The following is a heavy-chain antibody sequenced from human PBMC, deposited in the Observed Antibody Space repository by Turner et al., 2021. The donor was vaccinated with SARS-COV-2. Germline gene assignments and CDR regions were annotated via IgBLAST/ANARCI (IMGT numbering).Heavy chain of an antibody. J-gene: IGHJ6*02. D-gene: IGHD5-12*01. V-gene: IGHV3-7*03. Sequence: EVQLVESGGGLVQPGGSLRLSCAASGFTFSNYWMSWVRQAPGKGLEWVANIKEDGSEKYYVDSVKGRFTIPRDNAKNSLYLQMNSLRAEDTAVYYCARSSVDSGYEDDYYYYYGMDVWGQGTTVTVSS. CDR3: ARSSVDSGYEDDYYYYYGMDV. CDR2: IKEDGSEK. CDR1: GFTFSNYW.